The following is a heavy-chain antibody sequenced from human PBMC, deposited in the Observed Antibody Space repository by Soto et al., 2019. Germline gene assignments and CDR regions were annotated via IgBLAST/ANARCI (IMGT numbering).Heavy chain of an antibody. J-gene: IGHJ1*01. CDR2: IYYSGST. Sequence: SETLSLTCTVSGGSIGSNYWSWIRQPPGKGLEWIGNIYYSGSTYYNPSLKSRVTISVDTSKNQFSLKLSSVTAADTAVYYCAIYDSSGSRGFQHWGQGTLVTVSS. CDR3: AIYDSSGSRGFQH. CDR1: GGSIGSNY. D-gene: IGHD3-22*01. V-gene: IGHV4-59*04.